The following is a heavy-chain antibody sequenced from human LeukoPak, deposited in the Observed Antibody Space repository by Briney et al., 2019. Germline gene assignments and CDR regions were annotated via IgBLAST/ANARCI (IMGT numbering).Heavy chain of an antibody. J-gene: IGHJ5*02. D-gene: IGHD3-3*01. V-gene: IGHV1-8*01. CDR1: GYTFTSYD. CDR3: ARVRFLEWFLSVCWFEP. Sequence: ASVKVSCKASGYTFTSYDINWVRQATGQGLEWMGWMNPNSGNTGYAQKFQGRVTMTRNTSISTAYMELSSLRSEDTAVYYCARVRFLEWFLSVCWFEPWGQGTLVTVSS. CDR2: MNPNSGNT.